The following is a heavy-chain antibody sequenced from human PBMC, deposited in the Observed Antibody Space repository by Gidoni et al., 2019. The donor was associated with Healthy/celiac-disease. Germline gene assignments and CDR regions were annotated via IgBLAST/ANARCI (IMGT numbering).Heavy chain of an antibody. D-gene: IGHD2-15*01. CDR2: INHSGST. CDR3: ARQRGANDAFDI. Sequence: QVQLQQWGAGLLKPSETLSLPCAVHGGSFSGYSWSWIRQPPGKGLEWIGEINHSGSTNYNPSLKSRVTISVDTSKNQFSLKLSSVTAADTAVYYCARQRGANDAFDIWGQGTMVTVSS. V-gene: IGHV4-34*01. J-gene: IGHJ3*02. CDR1: GGSFSGYS.